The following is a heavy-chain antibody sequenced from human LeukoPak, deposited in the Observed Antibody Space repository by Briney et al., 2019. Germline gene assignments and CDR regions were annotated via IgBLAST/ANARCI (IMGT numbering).Heavy chain of an antibody. CDR3: AREDVASSSWYYPFDY. J-gene: IGHJ4*02. CDR1: GYTFTGYY. D-gene: IGHD6-13*01. Sequence: ASVKVSCKASGYTFTGYYMHWVRQAPGQGLEWMGWINPNSGGTNYAQKFQSRVTMTRDTSISTAYMELSRLRSDDTAVYYCAREDVASSSWYYPFDYWGQGTLVTVSS. V-gene: IGHV1-2*02. CDR2: INPNSGGT.